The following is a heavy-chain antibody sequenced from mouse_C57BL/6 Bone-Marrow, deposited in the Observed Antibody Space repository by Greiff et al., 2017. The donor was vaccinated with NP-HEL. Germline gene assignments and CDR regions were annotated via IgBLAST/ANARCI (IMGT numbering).Heavy chain of an antibody. CDR3: TTPWGGYYGSRDLAY. Sequence: VQLQQSGAELVRPGASVKLSCTASGFNIKDDYMHWVQQRPEQGLEWIGWIDPENGDTEYASKFQGKATITADTSSNTAYLQLNSLTSEDTAVYYCTTPWGGYYGSRDLAYWGQGTLVTVSA. V-gene: IGHV14-4*01. CDR1: GFNIKDDY. D-gene: IGHD1-1*01. J-gene: IGHJ3*01. CDR2: IDPENGDT.